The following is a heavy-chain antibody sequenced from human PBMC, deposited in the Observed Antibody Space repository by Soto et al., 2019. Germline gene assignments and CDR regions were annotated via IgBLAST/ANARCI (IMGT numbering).Heavy chain of an antibody. J-gene: IGHJ5*02. V-gene: IGHV1-69*01. CDR1: GGTFSSYA. CDR2: IIPIFGTA. Sequence: QVQLVQSGAEVKKPGSSVKVSCKASGGTFSSYAISWVRQAPGQGLEWMGGIIPIFGTANYAQKFQGRVTITADESTSTAYMELSSLRSEDTAVYYCAGGYDYGDYVSPPVGVTWGQGTLVTVSS. D-gene: IGHD4-17*01. CDR3: AGGYDYGDYVSPPVGVT.